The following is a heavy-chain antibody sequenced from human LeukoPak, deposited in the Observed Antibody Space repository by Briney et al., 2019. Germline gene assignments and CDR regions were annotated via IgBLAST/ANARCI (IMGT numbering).Heavy chain of an antibody. D-gene: IGHD2-15*01. CDR1: GYSFTSHW. CDR2: ISPGDSDT. Sequence: GESLKISCKGSGYSFTSHWIGWVRQMPGKGLEWMGIISPGDSDTRYSPSFQGQVTVSADRSISTAYLQWSSLKASDTAMYYCARPLCSGGSSYIDYWGQGTLVTVSS. CDR3: ARPLCSGGSSYIDY. J-gene: IGHJ4*02. V-gene: IGHV5-51*01.